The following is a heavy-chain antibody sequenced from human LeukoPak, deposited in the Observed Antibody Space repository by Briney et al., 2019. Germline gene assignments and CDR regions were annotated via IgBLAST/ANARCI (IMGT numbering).Heavy chain of an antibody. CDR2: IIPILCIA. J-gene: IGHJ4*02. D-gene: IGHD3-9*01. CDR3: ARVLYDILTGYYLQYFEY. V-gene: IGHV1-69*04. Sequence: SVKVSCKASGGTFSSYAISWVRQAPGQGLEWMGRIIPILCIANYAQKFKGRVTITADKSTSTAYMELSSLRSEDTAVYYCARVLYDILTGYYLQYFEYWGQGTLVTVSS. CDR1: GGTFSSYA.